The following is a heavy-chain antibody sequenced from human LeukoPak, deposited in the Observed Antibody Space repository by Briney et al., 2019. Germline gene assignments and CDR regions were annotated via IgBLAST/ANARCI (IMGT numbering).Heavy chain of an antibody. J-gene: IGHJ4*02. D-gene: IGHD6-19*01. Sequence: SETLSLTCTVSGGSISSGRYYWRWIRQPAGKGLEWIGRIYTSGSTNYNPSLKSRVTISVDTSKNQFSLKLSSVTAADTAVYYCARVAVAGMVDYWGQGTLVTVSS. V-gene: IGHV4-61*02. CDR2: IYTSGST. CDR3: ARVAVAGMVDY. CDR1: GGSISSGRYY.